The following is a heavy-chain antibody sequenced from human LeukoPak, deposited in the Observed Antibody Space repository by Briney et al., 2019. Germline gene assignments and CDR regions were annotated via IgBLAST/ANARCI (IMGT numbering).Heavy chain of an antibody. CDR2: IYPGDSDT. CDR1: GYSFTSYW. J-gene: IGHJ3*02. V-gene: IGHV5-51*01. D-gene: IGHD1-26*01. Sequence: GESLKISCKGSGYSFTSYWIGWVRQMPGKGLERMGIIYPGDSDTRYSPSFQGQVTISADKSISTAYLQWSSLKASDTAMYYCARPVVGAYQHDAFDIWGQGTMVTVSS. CDR3: ARPVVGAYQHDAFDI.